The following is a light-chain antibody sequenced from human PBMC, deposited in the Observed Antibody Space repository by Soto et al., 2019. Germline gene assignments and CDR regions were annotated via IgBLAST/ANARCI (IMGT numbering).Light chain of an antibody. CDR1: QSISSY. CDR2: AAY. CDR3: QQTISPPWT. J-gene: IGKJ1*01. V-gene: IGKV1-39*01. Sequence: DIQMTQSPSSLSASVGGRVTITCRASQSISSYLNWYQQKPGKAPKLLIYAAYTLQSGVPSRFSGSGSGTDFTLTISSLHPEDFATYHCQQTISPPWTFGQGTKVEVK.